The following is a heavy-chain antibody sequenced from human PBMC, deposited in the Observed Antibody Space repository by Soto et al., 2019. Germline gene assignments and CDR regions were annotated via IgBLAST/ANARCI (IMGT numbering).Heavy chain of an antibody. J-gene: IGHJ6*02. V-gene: IGHV3-48*02. CDR3: ASQYCGGDCYSFRGYYYYYGMDV. CDR1: GFTFSSYS. D-gene: IGHD2-21*02. Sequence: PGGSLRLSCAASGFTFSSYSMNWVRQAPGKGLEWVSYISSSSSTIYYADSVKGRFTISRDNAKNSLYLQMNSLRDEDTAVYYCASQYCGGDCYSFRGYYYYYGMDVWGQGTTVTVSS. CDR2: ISSSSSTI.